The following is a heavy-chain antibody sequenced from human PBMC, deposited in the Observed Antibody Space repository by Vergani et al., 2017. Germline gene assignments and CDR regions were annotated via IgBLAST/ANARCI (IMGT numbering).Heavy chain of an antibody. CDR2: ISSSSSYI. Sequence: EVQLVESGGGLVKPGGSLRLSCAASGFTFSSYSMNWVRQAPGKGLEWVSSISSSSSYIYYADSVKGRFTISRDNAKNSLYLKMNSLRAEDTAVYYCARSIRDDTVGFDYWGQGTLVTVSS. CDR1: GFTFSSYS. V-gene: IGHV3-21*01. J-gene: IGHJ4*02. D-gene: IGHD3-22*01. CDR3: ARSIRDDTVGFDY.